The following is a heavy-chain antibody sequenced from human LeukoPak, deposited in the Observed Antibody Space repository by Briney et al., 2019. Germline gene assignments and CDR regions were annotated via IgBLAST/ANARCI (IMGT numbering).Heavy chain of an antibody. Sequence: KTSQTLSLTCTVSGGSISSGGYYWSWIRQHPGQGLEWIGYIYYSGSTYYNPSLKSRVTISVDTSKNQFSLKLSSVTAADTAVYYCARGFRGSWFDYWGQGTLVTVSS. CDR2: IYYSGST. J-gene: IGHJ4*02. V-gene: IGHV4-31*03. CDR1: GGSISSGGYY. D-gene: IGHD6-13*01. CDR3: ARGFRGSWFDY.